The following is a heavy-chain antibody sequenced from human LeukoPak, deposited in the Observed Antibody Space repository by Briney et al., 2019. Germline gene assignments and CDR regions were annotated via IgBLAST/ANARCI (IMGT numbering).Heavy chain of an antibody. Sequence: PGASLRLSSAASGFTFSSYAMSWVRQAPGKGLEWVSAISGSGGSTDYAAPVKGRFTISRDDSKNTLYLQMNSLKTEDTAVYYCTTGPFDYWGQGTLVTVSS. V-gene: IGHV3-23*01. CDR1: GFTFSSYA. CDR2: ISGSGGST. J-gene: IGHJ4*02. CDR3: TTGPFDY.